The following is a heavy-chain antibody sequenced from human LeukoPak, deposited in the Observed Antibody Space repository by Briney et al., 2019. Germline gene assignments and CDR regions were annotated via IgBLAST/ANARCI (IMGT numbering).Heavy chain of an antibody. J-gene: IGHJ4*02. Sequence: GGSLRLSCAASGFTFSSYWMSWVRQAPGKGLEWVANIKQDGSEKYYVDSVKGRFTISRDNAKNSLYPQMNSLRAEDTAVYYCARGSWYGDFDYWGQGTLVTVSS. CDR1: GFTFSSYW. V-gene: IGHV3-7*01. D-gene: IGHD6-13*01. CDR3: ARGSWYGDFDY. CDR2: IKQDGSEK.